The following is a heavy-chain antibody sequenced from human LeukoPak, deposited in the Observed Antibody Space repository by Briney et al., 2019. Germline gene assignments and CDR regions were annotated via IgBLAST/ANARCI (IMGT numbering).Heavy chain of an antibody. CDR2: IYDSGST. CDR3: ARGGSYYDFWSGYYDYYYYMDV. Sequence: ASETLSLTCSVSGGSISSHYWSWIRQPPGKGLEWIGYIYDSGSTSYNPSLQSRVTISIDTSKNQFSLRLTSVTAADTAVYYCARGGSYYDFWSGYYDYYYYMDVWGKGTTVTVSS. J-gene: IGHJ6*03. D-gene: IGHD3-3*01. V-gene: IGHV4-59*11. CDR1: GGSISSHY.